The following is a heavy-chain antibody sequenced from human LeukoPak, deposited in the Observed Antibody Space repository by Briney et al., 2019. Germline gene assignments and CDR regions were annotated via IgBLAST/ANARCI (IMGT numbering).Heavy chain of an antibody. CDR2: ISSDGNIK. CDR3: AKVGRGAIEAD. CDR1: GFTFSDFV. D-gene: IGHD3-10*01. V-gene: IGHV3-30*18. Sequence: PGGSLRLSCAGSGFTFSDFVMHWVRQAPGKGLQWLAMISSDGNIKVSLDSVKGRFTTSRENSKNTLYLEMTRLSVEDTAVYYCAKVGRGAIEADWGQGTLVIVSS. J-gene: IGHJ4*02.